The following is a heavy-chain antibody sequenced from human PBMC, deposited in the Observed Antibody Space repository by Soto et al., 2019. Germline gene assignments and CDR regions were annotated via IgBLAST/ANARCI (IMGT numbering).Heavy chain of an antibody. CDR1: GFTFTSSA. V-gene: IGHV1-58*02. CDR2: IVVGSGNT. Sequence: ASVKVSCKASGFTFTSSAMQWVRQARGQRLEWIGWIVVGSGNTNYAQKFQERVTITRDMSTSTAYMELSSLRSEDTAVYYCAADLKRQTAARPDYYYSYMDVWGKGTTVTVS. CDR3: AADLKRQTAARPDYYYSYMDV. J-gene: IGHJ6*03. D-gene: IGHD6-6*01.